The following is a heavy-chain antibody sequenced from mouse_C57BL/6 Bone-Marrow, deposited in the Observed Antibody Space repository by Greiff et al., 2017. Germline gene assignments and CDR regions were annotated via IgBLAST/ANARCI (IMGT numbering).Heavy chain of an antibody. Sequence: VQLVESGAELVKPGASVKISCKASGYAFSSYWMNWVKQRPGKGLEWIGQIYPGDGDTNYNGKFKGKATLTADKSSSTAYMQLSSLTSEDSAVYFCARFYYGNYPWFADGGQGTLVTGSA. CDR3: ARFYYGNYPWFAD. V-gene: IGHV1-80*01. D-gene: IGHD2-1*01. CDR1: GYAFSSYW. J-gene: IGHJ3*01. CDR2: IYPGDGDT.